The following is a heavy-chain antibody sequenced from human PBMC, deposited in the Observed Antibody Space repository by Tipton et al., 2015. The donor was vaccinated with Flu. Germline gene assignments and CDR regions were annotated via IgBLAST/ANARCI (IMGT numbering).Heavy chain of an antibody. Sequence: SLRLSCAASGFTFSSYEMNWVRQAPGEGLEWVSYISSSGSTIYYADSVKGRFTISRDNAKNSLYLQMNSLRAEDTAVYYCASGDFWSGYYTDYWGQGTLVTVSS. J-gene: IGHJ4*02. CDR3: ASGDFWSGYYTDY. D-gene: IGHD3-3*01. CDR2: ISSSGSTI. CDR1: GFTFSSYE. V-gene: IGHV3-48*03.